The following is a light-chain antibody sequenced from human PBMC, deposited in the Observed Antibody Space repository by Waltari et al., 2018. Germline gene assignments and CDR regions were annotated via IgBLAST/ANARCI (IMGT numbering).Light chain of an antibody. CDR3: QQVNSYPFT. CDR2: ATS. J-gene: IGKJ3*01. CDR1: QGIGSY. V-gene: IGKV1-9*01. Sequence: TCRASQGIGSYLAWYQQKPGKAPKLLIYATSTLLSGVPSRFSGSGFGTDFTLTISSLQPEDFATYYCQQVNSYPFTFGPGTTVDI.